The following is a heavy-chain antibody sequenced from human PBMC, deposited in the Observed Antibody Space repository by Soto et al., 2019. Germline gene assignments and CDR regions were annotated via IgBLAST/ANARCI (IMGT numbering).Heavy chain of an antibody. V-gene: IGHV4-4*07. CDR1: GGSISSYH. D-gene: IGHD1-7*01. CDR3: ARESGDNWDYEAY. J-gene: IGHJ4*02. CDR2: IYTSGNT. Sequence: QVQLQESGPGLVKPLETLSLTCTVSGGSISSYHWSWIRQSAGKGLEWIGRIYTSGNTHYNPSLRSRVTVSIDTSTNHFFLTVNSVTAADSAVYYCARESGDNWDYEAYWGQGTPVTVSS.